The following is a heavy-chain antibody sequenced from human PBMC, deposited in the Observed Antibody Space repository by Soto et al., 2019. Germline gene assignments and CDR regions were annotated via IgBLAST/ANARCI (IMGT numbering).Heavy chain of an antibody. CDR1: GGTFSSYA. CDR2: IIPIFGTA. CDR3: AWSPAFGEIYNWFDP. V-gene: IGHV1-69*13. J-gene: IGHJ5*02. D-gene: IGHD3-10*01. Sequence: ASVKVSCKASGGTFSSYAISWVRQAPGQGLEWMGGIIPIFGTANYAQKFQGRVTITADESTSTAYMELSSLRSEDTAVYYCAWSPAFGEIYNWFDPWGQGTLVTVSS.